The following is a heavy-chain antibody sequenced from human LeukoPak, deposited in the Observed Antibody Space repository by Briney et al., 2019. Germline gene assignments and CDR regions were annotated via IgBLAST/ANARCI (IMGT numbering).Heavy chain of an antibody. J-gene: IGHJ4*02. CDR2: VSKDGTID. Sequence: GGSLRLSCAASGFIFTNQGMHWVRQAPGKGLEWVAVVSKDGTIDYYADSLKGRFTVSRDNSKNTLSLQVNSLRDEDTAVYYCARESGTGSRYSFDFWGQGSLVSVSS. CDR1: GFIFTNQG. CDR3: ARESGTGSRYSFDF. V-gene: IGHV3-30*03. D-gene: IGHD1-26*01.